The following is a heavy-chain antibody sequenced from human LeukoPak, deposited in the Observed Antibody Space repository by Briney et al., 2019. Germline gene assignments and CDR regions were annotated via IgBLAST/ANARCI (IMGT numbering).Heavy chain of an antibody. CDR2: INHSGST. V-gene: IGHV4-34*01. Sequence: SETLSLTCAVYGGSFSGYYWSWIRQPPGKGLEWIGEINHSGSTNYNPSLKSRVTISVDTSKNQFSLKLSSVTAADTAVYYCARHSSSSEIHGMDVWGQGTTVTVSS. CDR3: ARHSSSSEIHGMDV. D-gene: IGHD6-6*01. J-gene: IGHJ6*02. CDR1: GGSFSGYY.